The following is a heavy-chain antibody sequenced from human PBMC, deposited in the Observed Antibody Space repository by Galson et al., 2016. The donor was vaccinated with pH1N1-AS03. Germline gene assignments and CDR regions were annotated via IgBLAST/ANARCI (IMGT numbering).Heavy chain of an antibody. D-gene: IGHD1-7*01. J-gene: IGHJ6*02. CDR3: ARLARGPWNLDV. V-gene: IGHV1-8*01. CDR1: GYTFTNYD. Sequence: SVKVSCKASGYTFTNYDINWVRQAPGQGLEWMGWMNPDTGNAGYAEKFQGRVTMTRNTSISTAYMELSSLRSEDTAVYYCARLARGPWNLDVWGQGTTVTVSS. CDR2: MNPDTGNA.